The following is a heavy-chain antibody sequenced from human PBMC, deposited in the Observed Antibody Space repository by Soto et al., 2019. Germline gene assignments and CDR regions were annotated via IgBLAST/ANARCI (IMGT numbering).Heavy chain of an antibody. D-gene: IGHD2-2*01. CDR3: ARRVPAAPNWFDP. Sequence: SETLSLTCAVSGGSISSGTWWSRVRQPPGRGLEWIGEIYHSGSPNYNPSLKSRVTMSVDKSKNLFSLRLSSVTAADSALYYCARRVPAAPNWFDPWGQGTLVTVSS. V-gene: IGHV4-4*02. CDR2: IYHSGSP. J-gene: IGHJ5*02. CDR1: GGSISSGTW.